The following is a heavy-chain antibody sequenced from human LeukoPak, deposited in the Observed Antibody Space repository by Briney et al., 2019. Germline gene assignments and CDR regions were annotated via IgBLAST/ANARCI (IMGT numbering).Heavy chain of an antibody. CDR2: ISASGGTT. CDR3: AKASSSWYSDFDY. D-gene: IGHD6-13*01. CDR1: GFSLNNYA. J-gene: IGHJ4*02. V-gene: IGHV3-23*01. Sequence: GGSLRLSCAASGFSLNNYAMNWARQATGKGLEWVSAISASGGTTYNSDSVKGRFTISRDSAKNTLYLQINSLRAEDSAVYYCAKASSSWYSDFDYWGRGTLVTVSS.